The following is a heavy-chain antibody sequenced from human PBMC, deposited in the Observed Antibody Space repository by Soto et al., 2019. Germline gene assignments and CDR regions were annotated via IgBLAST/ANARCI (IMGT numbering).Heavy chain of an antibody. CDR3: ARDSAHIFAWWVIYCSGGSCYDY. CDR2: ISAYNGNT. Sequence: QVQLVQSGAEVKKPGASVKVSCKASGYTFTSYGISWVRQAPGQGLEWMGWISAYNGNTNYAQKLQGRVTMTTDTSTSTAYMELRSLRSDDTAVYYCARDSAHIFAWWVIYCSGGSCYDYWGQGTLVTVSS. V-gene: IGHV1-18*01. D-gene: IGHD2-15*01. J-gene: IGHJ4*02. CDR1: GYTFTSYG.